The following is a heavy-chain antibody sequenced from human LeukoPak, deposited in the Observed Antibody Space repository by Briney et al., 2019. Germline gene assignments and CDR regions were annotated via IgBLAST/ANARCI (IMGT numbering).Heavy chain of an antibody. CDR3: ARDMSGGWCAADY. CDR2: ISSRSSST. J-gene: IGHJ4*02. CDR1: GFRFSDFA. D-gene: IGHD6-13*01. Sequence: PGGSLRLSCAASGFRFSDFAMSWIRQAPGKGLEWVSYISSRSSSTNYADSVKGRFTVSRDNAKNSLHLQMNSLRVEDTAVYYCARDMSGGWCAADYWGQGTLVTVSA. V-gene: IGHV3-11*05.